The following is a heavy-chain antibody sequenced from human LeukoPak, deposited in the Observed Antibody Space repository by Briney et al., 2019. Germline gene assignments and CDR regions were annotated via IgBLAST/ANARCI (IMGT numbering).Heavy chain of an antibody. CDR3: ARAPEMATWDY. Sequence: PSETLSLTCTVSGGSISSYYWSWIRQPPGKGLEWIGYIYYSGSTNYNPSLKSRVTISVDTSKNQFSLKLSSVTAADTAVYYCARAPEMATWDYWGQGTLVTVSS. CDR1: GGSISSYY. CDR2: IYYSGST. J-gene: IGHJ4*02. V-gene: IGHV4-59*01. D-gene: IGHD5-24*01.